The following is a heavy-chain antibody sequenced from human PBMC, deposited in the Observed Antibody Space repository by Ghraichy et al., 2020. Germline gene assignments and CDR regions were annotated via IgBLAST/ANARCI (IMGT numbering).Heavy chain of an antibody. J-gene: IGHJ4*02. V-gene: IGHV3-43*01. CDR3: AAEYYYDSSGSFHY. D-gene: IGHD3-22*01. CDR2: ITWNGGST. CDR1: GFTFDDYT. Sequence: GGSLRLSYAASGFTFDDYTMHWVRQAPGKGLEWVSLITWNGGSTYYGDSVKGRFTASRDNSKNSLFLQMNSLRTEDTALYYCAAEYYYDSSGSFHYWGQGTLVTVSS.